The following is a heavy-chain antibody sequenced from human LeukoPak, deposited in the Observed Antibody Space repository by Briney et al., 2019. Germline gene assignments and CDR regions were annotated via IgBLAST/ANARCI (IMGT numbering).Heavy chain of an antibody. CDR2: IKSKTDGGTT. Sequence: GGSLRLSRAASGFTFSNAWMTWVRQAPGKGLEWVGRIKSKTDGGTTDYAAPVKGRFTISRDDSKNTLYLQMNSLKTEDTAVYYCTTDRGIGYYDSPGAFDYWGQGTLVTVSS. CDR1: GFTFSNAW. J-gene: IGHJ4*02. D-gene: IGHD3-22*01. V-gene: IGHV3-15*01. CDR3: TTDRGIGYYDSPGAFDY.